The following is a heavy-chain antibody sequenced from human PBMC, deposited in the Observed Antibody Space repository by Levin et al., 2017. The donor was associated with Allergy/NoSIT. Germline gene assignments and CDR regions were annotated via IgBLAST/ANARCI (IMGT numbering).Heavy chain of an antibody. CDR3: ATQFQW. J-gene: IGHJ4*02. Sequence: SCAASRFSLSNAWMNWVRQAPGKGLEWIGRITSKTDGAATDYAAPLKGRFTISRDDSTNTLYLEMNSPKVEDTALYFCATQFQWWGQGTLVTVSS. D-gene: IGHD6-19*01. V-gene: IGHV3-15*01. CDR1: RFSLSNAW. CDR2: ITSKTDGAAT.